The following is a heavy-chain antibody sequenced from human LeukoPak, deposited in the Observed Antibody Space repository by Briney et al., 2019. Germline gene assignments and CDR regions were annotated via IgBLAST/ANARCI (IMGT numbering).Heavy chain of an antibody. V-gene: IGHV3-23*01. CDR2: ISGNGADT. CDR3: ARDPGYAIYYFDY. Sequence: GESLKISCAASGFAFNTYAMSWVRQAPGKGLEWVSTISGNGADTYYAGSVRGRFTISRDNSKNTLYLQMNSPRAEDTAVYYCARDPGYAIYYFDYWGQGTLVTVSS. D-gene: IGHD3-9*01. CDR1: GFAFNTYA. J-gene: IGHJ4*02.